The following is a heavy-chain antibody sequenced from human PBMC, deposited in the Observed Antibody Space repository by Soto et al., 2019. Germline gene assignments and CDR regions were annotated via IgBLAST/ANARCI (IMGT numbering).Heavy chain of an antibody. V-gene: IGHV4-39*01. Sequence: SETLSLTCTVSGGSISSSSYYWGWIRQPPGKGLEWIGSIYYSGSTYYNPSLKSRVTISVDTSKNQFSLKLSSVTAADTAVYYCATHITLFGVVISEFDPWGQGTLVTVSS. J-gene: IGHJ5*02. D-gene: IGHD3-3*01. CDR3: ATHITLFGVVISEFDP. CDR2: IYYSGST. CDR1: GGSISSSSYY.